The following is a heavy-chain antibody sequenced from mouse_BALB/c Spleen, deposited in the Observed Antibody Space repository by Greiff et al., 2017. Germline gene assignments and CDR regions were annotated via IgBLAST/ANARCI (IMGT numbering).Heavy chain of an antibody. J-gene: IGHJ1*01. Sequence: VQLVESGGGLVQPGGSRKLSCAASGFTFSSFGMHWVRQAPEKGLEWVAYISSGSSTIYYADTVKGRFTISRDNPKNTLFLQMTSLRSEDTAMYYCARATMITYFDVWGAGTTVTVSS. CDR3: ARATMITYFDV. CDR1: GFTFSSFG. V-gene: IGHV5-17*02. CDR2: ISSGSSTI. D-gene: IGHD2-4*01.